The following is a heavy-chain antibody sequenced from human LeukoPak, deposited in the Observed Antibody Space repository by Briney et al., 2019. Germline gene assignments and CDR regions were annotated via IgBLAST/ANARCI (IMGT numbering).Heavy chain of an antibody. CDR1: GAPIPY. CDR3: ARGISTTLSHSRFDP. CDR2: VYSSGKT. D-gene: IGHD1-1*01. V-gene: IGHV4-39*07. Sequence: SETLSLTCTVSGAPIPYWSWIRQPAGKRLEYIGSVYSSGKTYYNPSLQTRVTVSLDRSRNQFSLNLYSSTAADTAVYYCARGISTTLSHSRFDPWGQGTLVTVSS. J-gene: IGHJ5*02.